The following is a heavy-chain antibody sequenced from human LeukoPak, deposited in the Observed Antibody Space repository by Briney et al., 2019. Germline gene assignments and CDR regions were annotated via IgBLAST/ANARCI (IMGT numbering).Heavy chain of an antibody. Sequence: GASVKVSCKASGYTFTGCYIHWVRQAPGQGLEWMGWINLNSGGTNYAQKFQDRVTMTRDTSITTAYMELSRLRFDDTALYYCARSPHILTGENFDYWGQGTLVTVSS. CDR3: ARSPHILTGENFDY. CDR2: INLNSGGT. D-gene: IGHD3-9*01. V-gene: IGHV1-2*02. J-gene: IGHJ4*02. CDR1: GYTFTGCY.